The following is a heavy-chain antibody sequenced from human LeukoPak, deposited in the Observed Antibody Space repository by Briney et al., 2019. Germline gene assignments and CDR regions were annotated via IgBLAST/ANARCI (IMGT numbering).Heavy chain of an antibody. J-gene: IGHJ5*02. CDR2: IYYSGST. D-gene: IGHD2-15*01. Sequence: SETLSLACIVSGGSISSYYWSWIRQPPGKGLEWIGYIYYSGSTNYNPSLKSRVTISVDTSKNQFSLKLSSVTAADTAVYYCASSDCSGGSCYTPEVSWFDPWGQGTLVTVSS. CDR1: GGSISSYY. V-gene: IGHV4-59*01. CDR3: ASSDCSGGSCYTPEVSWFDP.